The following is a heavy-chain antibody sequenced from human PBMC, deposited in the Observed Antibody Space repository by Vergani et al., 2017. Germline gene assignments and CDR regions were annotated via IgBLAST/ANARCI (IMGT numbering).Heavy chain of an antibody. V-gene: IGHV1-69*13. CDR3: ARVFIGKLGARYWYFDL. D-gene: IGHD1-26*01. CDR1: GYTFTSYG. Sequence: QVQLVQSGAEVKKPGASVKVSCKASGYTFTSYGISWVRQAPGQGLEWMGRIIPIFGTANYAQKVPGRVTITADEATSTAYMELSSLRAEDTAVYYCARVFIGKLGARYWYFDLWGRGTLVTVSS. J-gene: IGHJ2*01. CDR2: IIPIFGTA.